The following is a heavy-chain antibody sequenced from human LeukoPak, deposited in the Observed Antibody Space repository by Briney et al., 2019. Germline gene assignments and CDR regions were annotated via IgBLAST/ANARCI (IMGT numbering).Heavy chain of an antibody. CDR3: ARDPVYYGAGGYVADGFDI. CDR1: GFIFSSYE. CDR2: ISGDGSII. V-gene: IGHV3-48*03. J-gene: IGHJ3*02. D-gene: IGHD3-10*01. Sequence: PGGSLRLSCAASGFIFSSYEMNWVRQAPGQGLEWISYISGDGSIIYYADSVKGRFTISRDNAKNSLYLQMTSLRAEDTAVYYCARDPVYYGAGGYVADGFDIWGQGTVVTVSS.